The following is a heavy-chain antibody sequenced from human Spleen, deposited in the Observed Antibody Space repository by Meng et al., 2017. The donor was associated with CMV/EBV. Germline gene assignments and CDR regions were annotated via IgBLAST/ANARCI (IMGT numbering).Heavy chain of an antibody. V-gene: IGHV4-4*02. CDR1: SISSSDC. D-gene: IGHD1-20*01. CDR2: IYHSGST. Sequence: SISSSDCWGVVRPPPGKGLEWIGEIYHSGSTNYNPSLKRRVTISVDKSKNQFYLKLSSVTAADTAVYYCARVPSSSSDNWNDVQNDYWGQGTLVTVSS. CDR3: ARVPSSSSDNWNDVQNDY. J-gene: IGHJ4*02.